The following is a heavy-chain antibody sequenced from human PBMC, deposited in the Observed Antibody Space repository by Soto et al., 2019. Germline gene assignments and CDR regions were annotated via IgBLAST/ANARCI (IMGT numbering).Heavy chain of an antibody. CDR2: IWYDGSNQ. CDR1: GFTFSTYG. CDR3: ARDLGAFNYGSAYFDY. V-gene: IGHV3-33*01. Sequence: GGSLRLSCAPSGFTFSTYGMHWVRQAPGKGLEWVAVIWYDGSNQYYADSVKGRSTISRDNSKNMLYLQMNSLRAEDTAVYYCARDLGAFNYGSAYFDYWGQGTPVTVSS. D-gene: IGHD3-10*01. J-gene: IGHJ4*02.